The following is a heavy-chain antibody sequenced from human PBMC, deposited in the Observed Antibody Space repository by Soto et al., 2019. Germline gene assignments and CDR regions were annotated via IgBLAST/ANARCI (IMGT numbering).Heavy chain of an antibody. CDR3: ASMGHYYGSGSYPVGAFDI. V-gene: IGHV1-46*01. Sequence: ASVKVSCKASGYTFTSYYMHWVRQAPGQGLEWMGIINPSGGSTSYAQKFQGRVTMTRDTSTSTVYMELSSLRSEDTAVYYCASMGHYYGSGSYPVGAFDIWGQGTMVTVSS. CDR2: INPSGGST. CDR1: GYTFTSYY. D-gene: IGHD3-10*01. J-gene: IGHJ3*02.